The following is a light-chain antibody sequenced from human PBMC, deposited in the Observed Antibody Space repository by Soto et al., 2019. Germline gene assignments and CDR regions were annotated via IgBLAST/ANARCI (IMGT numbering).Light chain of an antibody. CDR1: QSVSSN. CDR3: QQYNNWPYT. J-gene: IGKJ2*01. Sequence: EIVMTQSPATLSVSPGERVTLSYRASQSVSSNLAWYQQKPGQAPRLLIYGASTRATDIPARFSGSGSGTEFTLTISSLQSEDFAVYYCQQYNNWPYTVGQGTKVDSK. V-gene: IGKV3-15*01. CDR2: GAS.